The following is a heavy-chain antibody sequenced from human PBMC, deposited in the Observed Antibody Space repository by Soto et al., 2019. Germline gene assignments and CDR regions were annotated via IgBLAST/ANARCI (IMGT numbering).Heavy chain of an antibody. CDR3: ARDFYSNYPSMDV. Sequence: GGSLRLSCAASGFTFSSYGMHWVRQAPGKGLEWVAVIWYDGSNKYYADSVKGRFTISRDNSKNTLYLQMNSLRAEDTAVYYCARDFYSNYPSMDVWGQGTTVTVSS. J-gene: IGHJ6*02. V-gene: IGHV3-33*01. CDR1: GFTFSSYG. D-gene: IGHD4-4*01. CDR2: IWYDGSNK.